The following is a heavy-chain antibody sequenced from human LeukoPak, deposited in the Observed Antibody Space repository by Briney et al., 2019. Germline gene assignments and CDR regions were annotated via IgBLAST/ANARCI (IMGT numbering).Heavy chain of an antibody. J-gene: IGHJ4*02. CDR2: ISGSGGST. CDR3: AKVERRYCSSTSCYPPDY. Sequence: GGSLRLSCAASGFTFSSYAMSWVRQAPGKGLEWVSAISGSGGSTYYADSVKGRFTISRDNAKNSLYLQMNSLRAEDTALYYCAKVERRYCSSTSCYPPDYWGQGTLVTVSS. D-gene: IGHD2-2*01. V-gene: IGHV3-23*01. CDR1: GFTFSSYA.